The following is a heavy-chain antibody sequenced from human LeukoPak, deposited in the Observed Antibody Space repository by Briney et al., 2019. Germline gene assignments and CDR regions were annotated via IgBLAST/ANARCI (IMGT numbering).Heavy chain of an antibody. D-gene: IGHD6-19*01. CDR1: GFTFSSYA. Sequence: GGSLRLSCAASGFTFSSYAMSWVRQAPGKGLEWVSAISGSGGSTYYADSVKGRFTISRDNSKNSLYLQMNSLRAEDTAVYYCARAGRYSSGWYLSFFDYWGQGTLVTVSS. CDR3: ARAGRYSSGWYLSFFDY. CDR2: ISGSGGST. J-gene: IGHJ4*02. V-gene: IGHV3-23*01.